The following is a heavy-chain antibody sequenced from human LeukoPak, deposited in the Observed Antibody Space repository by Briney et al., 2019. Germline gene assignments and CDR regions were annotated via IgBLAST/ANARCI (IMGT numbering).Heavy chain of an antibody. CDR2: IYSSGST. Sequence: PSETLSLTCTVSGGSISSYYWSWVRQPAGKGLEWIGRIYSSGSTNYRPSLKSRVTMSVDSSKNQFSLKLNSVTAADTAVYYCARDLISAKWYFDLWGRGTLVTVSS. V-gene: IGHV4-4*07. CDR3: ARDLISAKWYFDL. J-gene: IGHJ2*01. CDR1: GGSISSYY.